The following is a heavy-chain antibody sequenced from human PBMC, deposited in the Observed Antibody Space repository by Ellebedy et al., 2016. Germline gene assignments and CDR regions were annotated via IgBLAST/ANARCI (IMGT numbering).Heavy chain of an antibody. CDR2: ISAGGDIT. CDR3: YYGHYSGF. Sequence: GGSLRLXCVASGFTFGNFFMSWVRQAPGGGLEWISTISAGGDITFSADSVKGRFTISRDNSRDTLYLQMNSLRAADTAVYYCYYGHYSGFWGQGTLVTVSS. CDR1: GFTFGNFF. V-gene: IGHV3-23*01. D-gene: IGHD4-17*01. J-gene: IGHJ4*02.